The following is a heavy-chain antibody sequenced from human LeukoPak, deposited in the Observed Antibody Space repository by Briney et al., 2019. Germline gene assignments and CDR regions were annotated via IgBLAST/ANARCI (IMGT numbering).Heavy chain of an antibody. D-gene: IGHD6-19*01. CDR1: GFTFSTYW. J-gene: IGHJ4*02. CDR3: ARSLYPGGWFH. CDR2: INSDGSRT. V-gene: IGHV3-74*01. Sequence: PGGSLRLSCATSGFTFSTYWMHWVRQAPGKGLVWVSRINSDGSRTTYADSVKGRFTISRDNAKNTLYLQMNSLRAEDTAMYYCARSLYPGGWFHWGQGTLVTVSS.